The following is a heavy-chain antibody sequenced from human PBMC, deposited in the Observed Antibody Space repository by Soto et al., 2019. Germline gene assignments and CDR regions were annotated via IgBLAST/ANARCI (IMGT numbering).Heavy chain of an antibody. D-gene: IGHD4-17*01. V-gene: IGHV4-38-2*01. Sequence: SETLSLTCSVSGYSISRGYYWGWIRQPPGKDLEWLGSVFHGGNTYDNPSLKSPVTISLDTSKNQFSLRLASVTAADTALYYCVRTKVTTGRDYFDYWGQGTLVTVSS. CDR3: VRTKVTTGRDYFDY. J-gene: IGHJ4*02. CDR1: GYSISRGYY. CDR2: VFHGGNT.